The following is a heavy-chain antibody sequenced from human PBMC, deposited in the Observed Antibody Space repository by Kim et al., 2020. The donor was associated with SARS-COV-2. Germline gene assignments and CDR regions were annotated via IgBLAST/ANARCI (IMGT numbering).Heavy chain of an antibody. Sequence: AQKFQGGVTMTRNTSISTAYMELSSLRSEDTAVYYCARAGELLSYYFDYWGQGTLVTVSS. D-gene: IGHD3-10*01. V-gene: IGHV1-8*01. CDR3: ARAGELLSYYFDY. J-gene: IGHJ4*02.